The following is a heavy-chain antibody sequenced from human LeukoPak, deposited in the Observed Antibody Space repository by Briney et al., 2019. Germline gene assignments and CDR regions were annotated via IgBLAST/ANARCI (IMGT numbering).Heavy chain of an antibody. CDR1: GFTFDDYG. CDR2: ISWNSARV. V-gene: IGHV3-9*01. D-gene: IGHD6-13*01. CDR3: AKDYGYSSSWYDY. J-gene: IGHJ4*02. Sequence: PGGSLRLSCEASGFTFDDYGMHWVRQAPGKGLEWVSTISWNSARVGYVDSVKGRFTISRDNAKKTLYLQMNSLRPEDTALYYCAKDYGYSSSWYDYWGQGTLVTVSS.